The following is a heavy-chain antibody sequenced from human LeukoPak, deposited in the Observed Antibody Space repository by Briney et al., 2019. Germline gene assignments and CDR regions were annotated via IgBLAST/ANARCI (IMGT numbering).Heavy chain of an antibody. V-gene: IGHV3-7*01. J-gene: IGHJ6*03. CDR3: AREGYSGSGYYMDV. D-gene: IGHD3-10*01. CDR1: GFTFSSYW. Sequence: GRSLRLSCAASGFTFSSYWMSWVRQAPGKGLEWVANIKHDGSVQYCVDSVKGRFTISRDNAKNSLYLQMNSLRAEDTAVYYCAREGYSGSGYYMDVWGKGTTVTISS. CDR2: IKHDGSVQ.